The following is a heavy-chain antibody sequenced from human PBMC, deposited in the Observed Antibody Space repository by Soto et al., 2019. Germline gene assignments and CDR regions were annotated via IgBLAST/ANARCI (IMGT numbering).Heavy chain of an antibody. D-gene: IGHD4-17*01. J-gene: IGHJ6*02. CDR1: GYTFTTYD. V-gene: IGHV1-8*01. Sequence: GASVKVSCKASGYTFTTYDISWVRQATGQGLEWMGWMNPYSGNTGYAQKFQGRVTVTRNTSISTVYMELSGLRPDDTAVYYCAKVGEKAGDPDLDYFYYGMDVWGQGTMVTV. CDR3: AKVGEKAGDPDLDYFYYGMDV. CDR2: MNPYSGNT.